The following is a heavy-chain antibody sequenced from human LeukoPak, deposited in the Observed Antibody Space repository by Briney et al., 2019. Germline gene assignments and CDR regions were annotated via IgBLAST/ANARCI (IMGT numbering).Heavy chain of an antibody. J-gene: IGHJ4*02. V-gene: IGHV3-30-3*02. Sequence: GGSLRLSCAASGFTFSSYAMHWVRQAPGKGLEWVAVISYDGSNKYYADSVKGRFTISRDNSKSTLYPQMNSLRAEDTAVYYCAKSGRGDDYDYVWGSYRYNRGDFDYWGQGTLVTVSS. CDR3: AKSGRGDDYDYVWGSYRYNRGDFDY. CDR1: GFTFSSYA. CDR2: ISYDGSNK. D-gene: IGHD3-16*02.